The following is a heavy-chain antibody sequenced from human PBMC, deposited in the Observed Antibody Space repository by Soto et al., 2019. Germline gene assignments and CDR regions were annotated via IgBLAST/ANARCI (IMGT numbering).Heavy chain of an antibody. CDR3: ARDREYYAFDI. Sequence: ASVKVSCKASGYTFTGYYMHWVRQAPGQGLEWTGWINPNSGGTNYAQKFQGWVTMTRDTSISTAYMELSRLRSDDTAVYYCARDREYYAFDIWGQGTMVTVSS. CDR1: GYTFTGYY. CDR2: INPNSGGT. J-gene: IGHJ3*02. V-gene: IGHV1-2*04.